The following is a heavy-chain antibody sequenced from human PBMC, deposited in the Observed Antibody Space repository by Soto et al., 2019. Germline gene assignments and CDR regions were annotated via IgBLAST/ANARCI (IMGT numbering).Heavy chain of an antibody. CDR1: GFTFSRYA. CDR2: ISGSGGST. D-gene: IGHD6-19*01. V-gene: IGHV3-23*01. CDR3: AKDGGNSLWAGYSFGLDV. Sequence: EAQLLESGGGLVQPGGSLRLSCAASGFTFSRYAISWVRQAPGKGLEWVSAISGSGGSTYFADSVRGRFTLSRDNSKNTVPLQMNSLRAEDTAVYYCAKDGGNSLWAGYSFGLDVWGQGTTVTVFS. J-gene: IGHJ6*02.